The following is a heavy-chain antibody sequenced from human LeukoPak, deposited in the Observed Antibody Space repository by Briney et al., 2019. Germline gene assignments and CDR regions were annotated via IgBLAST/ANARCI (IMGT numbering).Heavy chain of an antibody. J-gene: IGHJ6*03. CDR1: GGSISSSSYY. V-gene: IGHV4-39*01. Sequence: SETLSLTCTVSGGSISSSSYYWGWIRQPPGKGLEWIGSIYYSGSTYYNPSLKSRVTISVDTSKNQFSLKLSSVTAADTAVYYCARHVSRGSGYRFYYYYYMDVWGKGTTVTISS. CDR2: IYYSGST. CDR3: ARHVSRGSGYRFYYYYYMDV. D-gene: IGHD5-12*01.